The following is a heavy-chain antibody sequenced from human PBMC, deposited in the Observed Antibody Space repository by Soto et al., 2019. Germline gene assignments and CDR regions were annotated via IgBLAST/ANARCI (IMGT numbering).Heavy chain of an antibody. J-gene: IGHJ4*02. D-gene: IGHD3-9*01. Sequence: SVKVSCKASGFTFASSAVQWVRQARGQRLEWIGWIVVGSGNTNYAQKFQERVTITRDMSTSTAYMELSSLRSEDTAVYYCAADSYDILTGYYTPFDYWGQGTLVTVSS. V-gene: IGHV1-58*01. CDR1: GFTFASSA. CDR3: AADSYDILTGYYTPFDY. CDR2: IVVGSGNT.